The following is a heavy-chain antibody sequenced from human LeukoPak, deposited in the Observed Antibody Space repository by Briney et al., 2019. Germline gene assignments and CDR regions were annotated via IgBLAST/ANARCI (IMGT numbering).Heavy chain of an antibody. J-gene: IGHJ4*02. CDR2: ITRDGSYA. V-gene: IGHV3-74*01. CDR1: GFAFSNYW. CDR3: ARDGDGYNFDF. D-gene: IGHD5-24*01. Sequence: GGSLRLSCAASGFAFSNYWMHWVRQVPGKGLVWVSRITRDGSYANYADSVKGRFTFSRDNARNTLYLQMNSLRAEDTAVYYCARDGDGYNFDFWGQGALVTVSS.